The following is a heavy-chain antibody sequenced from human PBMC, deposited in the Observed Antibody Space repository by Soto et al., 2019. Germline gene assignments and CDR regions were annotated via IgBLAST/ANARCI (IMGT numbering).Heavy chain of an antibody. CDR3: ARDAGYCSGGSCLTPRTLPTIGGDAFDI. Sequence: GASVKVSCKASGGTFSSYAISWVRQAPGQGLEWMGGIIPIFGTANYAQKFQGRVTITADESTSTAYMELSSLRSEDTAVYYCARDAGYCSGGSCLTPRTLPTIGGDAFDIWGQGTMVTVSS. CDR1: GGTFSSYA. D-gene: IGHD2-15*01. J-gene: IGHJ3*02. CDR2: IIPIFGTA. V-gene: IGHV1-69*13.